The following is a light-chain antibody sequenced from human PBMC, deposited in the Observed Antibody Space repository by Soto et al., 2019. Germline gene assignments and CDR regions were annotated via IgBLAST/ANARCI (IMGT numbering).Light chain of an antibody. Sequence: EIVLTQSPGILSLSPGERATLSCRASQTVRNNYLAWYQQKPGQAPRLLIYGTSNRATGIPDRFSGSGSGTDFTLTISRLEPEDSAVYYCQQYGSSPLTFGGGTKVDIK. CDR1: QTVRNNY. CDR2: GTS. J-gene: IGKJ4*01. CDR3: QQYGSSPLT. V-gene: IGKV3-20*01.